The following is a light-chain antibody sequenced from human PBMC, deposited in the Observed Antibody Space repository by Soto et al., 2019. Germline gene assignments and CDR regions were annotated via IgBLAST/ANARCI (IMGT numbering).Light chain of an antibody. Sequence: DIVMTQSPLSLPVTPGEPASISCRSSQSLLHSNGYNYLDWYLQKPGESPQVLIYLGSNRASGVPDRFRGSVSGTDFTLKISRVEAEDAGVYYCMQALQSPITFAQGTRLEIK. V-gene: IGKV2-28*01. CDR2: LGS. CDR3: MQALQSPIT. CDR1: QSLLHSNGYNY. J-gene: IGKJ5*01.